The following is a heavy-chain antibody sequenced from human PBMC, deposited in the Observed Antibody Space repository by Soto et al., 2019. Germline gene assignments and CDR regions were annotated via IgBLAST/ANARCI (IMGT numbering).Heavy chain of an antibody. D-gene: IGHD6-13*01. CDR1: GFSFNFFW. Sequence: EVQLVESGGGLVQPGGSLRLSCATSGFSFNFFWMTWVRQAPGKGLEWVANINKDGSEKYYVDSVKGRFTVSRDNAKNSLDLQMNSLRVEDRAVYYCARHQRIAPSRGVYSQYYGMDVWGQGTTVTVSS. V-gene: IGHV3-7*05. CDR2: INKDGSEK. CDR3: ARHQRIAPSRGVYSQYYGMDV. J-gene: IGHJ6*02.